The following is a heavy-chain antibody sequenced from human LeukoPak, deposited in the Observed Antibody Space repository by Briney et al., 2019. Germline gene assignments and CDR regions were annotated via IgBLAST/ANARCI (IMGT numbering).Heavy chain of an antibody. CDR1: GGSISSSY. J-gene: IGHJ5*02. CDR2: IYTSGST. V-gene: IGHV4-4*07. Sequence: KTSETLSLTCTVPGGSISSSYWSWIRQPAGKGLEWIGRIYTSGSTNYNPSLNSRVTMSVDTSKNQFSLKLSSVTAADTAVYYCARVEGGRAKGWWLDPWGQGTLVTVSS. CDR3: ARVEGGRAKGWWLDP. D-gene: IGHD2-15*01.